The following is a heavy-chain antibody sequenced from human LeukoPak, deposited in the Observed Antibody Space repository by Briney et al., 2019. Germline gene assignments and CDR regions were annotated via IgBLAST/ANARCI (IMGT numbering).Heavy chain of an antibody. CDR1: GGSISSSSYY. CDR2: IYHSGST. V-gene: IGHV4-39*07. Sequence: SSETLSLTCTVSGGSISSSSYYWGWIRQPPGKGLEWIGSIYHSGSTYYNPSLKSRVTISVDTSKNQFSLKLSSVTAADTAVYYCARLGYSPTERAFDIWGQGTMVTVSS. D-gene: IGHD6-13*01. J-gene: IGHJ3*02. CDR3: ARLGYSPTERAFDI.